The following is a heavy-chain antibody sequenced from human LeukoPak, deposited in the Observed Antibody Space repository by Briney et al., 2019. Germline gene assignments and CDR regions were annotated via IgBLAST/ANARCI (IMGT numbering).Heavy chain of an antibody. J-gene: IGHJ5*02. V-gene: IGHV3-7*01. CDR2: IKQDGSEK. Sequence: GSLRLSCAASGFTFSSYWMSWVRQAPGKGLEWVASIKQDGSEKYYVDSVKGRFTISRDDAKNSLYLQMNSLRAEDTALYYCARAPGEGWFDPWGQGTLVTVSS. CDR3: ARAPGEGWFDP. D-gene: IGHD4-17*01. CDR1: GFTFSSYW.